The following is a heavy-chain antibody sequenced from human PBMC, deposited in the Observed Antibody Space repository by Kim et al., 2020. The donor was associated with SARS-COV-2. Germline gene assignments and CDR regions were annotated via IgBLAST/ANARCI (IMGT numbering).Heavy chain of an antibody. CDR3: TMCIALGVYDYYHGMDV. CDR2: ISSSGTYT. Sequence: GGSLRLSCAASGFRFSDHYMTWIRQAAGRGPEWIAYISSSGTYTNYADSVKGRFTISRDNGNNSLHLQMNSLRGEDTAVYYCTMCIALGVYDYYHGMDV. V-gene: IGHV3-11*03. CDR1: GFRFSDHY. J-gene: IGHJ6*01. D-gene: IGHD6-13*01.